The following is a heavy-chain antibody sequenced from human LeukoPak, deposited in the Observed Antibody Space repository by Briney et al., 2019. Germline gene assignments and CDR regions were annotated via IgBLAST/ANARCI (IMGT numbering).Heavy chain of an antibody. CDR3: VRRPIRGVTLHFDY. V-gene: IGHV3-30-3*01. CDR2: ISYDGSNK. D-gene: IGHD3-10*01. CDR1: GFTFSSYA. J-gene: IGHJ4*02. Sequence: PGRSLRLSCAASGFTFSSYAMYWVRQAPGKGLEWVSVISYDGSNKYYADSVRGRFTISRDNSKNTLYLQMNSLRAEDTAVYYCVRRPIRGVTLHFDYWGQGTLVTVSS.